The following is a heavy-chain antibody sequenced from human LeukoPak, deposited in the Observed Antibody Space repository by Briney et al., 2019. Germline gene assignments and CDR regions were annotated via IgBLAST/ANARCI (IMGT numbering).Heavy chain of an antibody. D-gene: IGHD6-19*01. J-gene: IGHJ4*02. CDR3: ARAGWYGRYFDY. CDR2: IYYSGST. V-gene: IGHV4-59*01. Sequence: SETLSLTCTVSGGSISSYYWSWIRQPPGKGLEWIGYIYYSGSTNYNRSLKSRVTISVDTSKNQFSPRLSSVTAADTAVYYCARAGWYGRYFDYWGQGTLVTVSS. CDR1: GGSISSYY.